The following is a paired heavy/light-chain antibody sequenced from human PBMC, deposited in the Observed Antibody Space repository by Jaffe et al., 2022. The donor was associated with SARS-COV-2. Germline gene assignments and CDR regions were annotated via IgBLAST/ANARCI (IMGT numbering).Heavy chain of an antibody. CDR3: ARDPQGGTTVTSYYFDS. Sequence: QVQLVQSGAEVKKPGSSVKVSCKASGGTFSSNAISWVRQAPGQGLEWMGGIIPIFGTASYAQKFQGRVTMTAGESTSTAYMELSSLRSDDTAIYYCARDPQGGTTVTSYYFDSWGQGTLVTVSS. V-gene: IGHV1-69*01. D-gene: IGHD4-17*01. CDR2: IIPIFGTA. CDR1: GGTFSSNA. J-gene: IGHJ4*02.
Light chain of an antibody. CDR3: QAWDSGVV. Sequence: SYELTQPPSVSVSPGQPASITCSGDKLGDKYACWYQQKPGQSPVLVIYQDYKRPSGIPERFSGSNSGNTATLTISGTQAMDEADYYCQAWDSGVVFGGGTKLTVL. J-gene: IGLJ2*01. CDR2: QDY. CDR1: KLGDKY. V-gene: IGLV3-1*01.